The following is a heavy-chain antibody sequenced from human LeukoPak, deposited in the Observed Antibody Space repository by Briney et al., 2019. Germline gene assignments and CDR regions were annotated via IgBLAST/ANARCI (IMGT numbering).Heavy chain of an antibody. CDR1: GITFSTYS. D-gene: IGHD5-24*01. CDR3: ARVGEDVEMTPIPLDF. J-gene: IGHJ4*02. CDR2: ISNSNNYI. Sequence: PGGSLRLSCVVSGITFSTYSMNWVRQAPGEGLEWVSSISNSNNYIHYADSIKGRFTISRDNSKNSLYLEMNSLRADDTAVYYCARVGEDVEMTPIPLDFWGQGTLVTVSS. V-gene: IGHV3-21*01.